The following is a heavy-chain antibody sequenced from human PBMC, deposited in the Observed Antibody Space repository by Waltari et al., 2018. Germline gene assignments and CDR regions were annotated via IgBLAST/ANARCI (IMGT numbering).Heavy chain of an antibody. CDR3: ARQDGAAHFDY. D-gene: IGHD3-10*01. J-gene: IGHJ4*02. CDR1: GYSFTSYW. V-gene: IGHV5-51*01. CDR2: IYPCASDT. Sequence: EVQLVQSGAEVKKPGESLKISCKGSGYSFTSYWIGWVRKMPGKGLEWMGIIYPCASDTSYSPSVQGPVTISAVKSISTAYLQWSRLKASDTAMYYCARQDGAAHFDYWRQGTLVTVSS.